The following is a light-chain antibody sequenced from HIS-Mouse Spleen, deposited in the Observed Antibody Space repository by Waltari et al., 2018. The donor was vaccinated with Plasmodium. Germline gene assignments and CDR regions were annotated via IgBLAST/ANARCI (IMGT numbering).Light chain of an antibody. V-gene: IGLV2-14*03. CDR1: SSDVGGFHY. Sequence: QSALTQPASVSGSPGQSITISCTGTSSDVGGFHYVSWYQQQPGKAPKLMIYDVSNRPSGVSNRFSGSKSGNTASLTISGLQAEDEADYYCSSYTSSSTAFGTGTKVTVL. CDR3: SSYTSSSTA. J-gene: IGLJ1*01. CDR2: DVS.